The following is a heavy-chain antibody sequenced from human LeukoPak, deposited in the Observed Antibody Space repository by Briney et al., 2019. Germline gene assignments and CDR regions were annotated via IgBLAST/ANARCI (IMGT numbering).Heavy chain of an antibody. CDR3: ARVNIAVAGLDY. CDR1: GGSISSYS. Sequence: PSETLSLTCTVSGGSISSYSWSWIRQPPGKGLEWIGYIYHSGSTYYNPSLKSRVTISVDRSKNQFSLKLSSVTAADTAVYYCARVNIAVAGLDYWGQGTLVTVSS. D-gene: IGHD6-19*01. J-gene: IGHJ4*02. V-gene: IGHV4-30-2*01. CDR2: IYHSGST.